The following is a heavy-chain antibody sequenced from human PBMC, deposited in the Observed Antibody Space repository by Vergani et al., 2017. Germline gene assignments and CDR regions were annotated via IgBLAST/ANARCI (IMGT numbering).Heavy chain of an antibody. J-gene: IGHJ4*02. Sequence: QVQLVQSGAEVKKPGASVKVSCKASGYTFTSYYMHWVRQAPGQGLEWMGIINPSGGSTSYAQKFQGRVTMTRDTSTSTVYMDLSNLRSEDTAVYYCARPHGDGLPPDPRRLDYWGQGTLVTVSS. CDR3: ARPHGDGLPPDPRRLDY. V-gene: IGHV1-46*03. CDR1: GYTFTSYY. CDR2: INPSGGST.